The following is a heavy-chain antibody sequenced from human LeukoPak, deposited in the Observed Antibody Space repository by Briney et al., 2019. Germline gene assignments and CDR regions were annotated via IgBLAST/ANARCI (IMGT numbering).Heavy chain of an antibody. CDR1: GGSFSGSY. V-gene: IGHV4-34*01. CDR2: INHSGST. CDR3: ARGANFGSSAYSYYYSGMDV. J-gene: IGHJ6*02. D-gene: IGHD3-22*01. Sequence: SETLSLTCAVYGGSFSGSYWNWIRQPPGKGLEWIGEINHSGSTKYNPSLKSRVTVSVDTSKNQFSLKLSSVTAADTAVYYCARGANFGSSAYSYYYSGMDVWGQGTTVTVSS.